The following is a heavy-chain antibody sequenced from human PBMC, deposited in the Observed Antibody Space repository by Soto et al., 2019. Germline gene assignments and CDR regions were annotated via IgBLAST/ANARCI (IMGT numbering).Heavy chain of an antibody. CDR2: INHSGST. V-gene: IGHV4-34*01. J-gene: IGHJ4*02. D-gene: IGHD2-2*01. CDR3: ARGPRRYCSSTSCPRDFDY. Sequence: PSETLSLTCAVYGGSFSGYYWSWIRQPPGKGREWIGEINHSGSTNYNPSLKSRVTISVDTSKNQFSLKLSSVTAADTAVYYCARGPRRYCSSTSCPRDFDYWGQGTLVTVSS. CDR1: GGSFSGYY.